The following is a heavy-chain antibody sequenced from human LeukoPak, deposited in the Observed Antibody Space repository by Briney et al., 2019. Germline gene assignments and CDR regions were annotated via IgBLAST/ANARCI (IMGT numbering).Heavy chain of an antibody. V-gene: IGHV3-64*01. D-gene: IGHD2-2*01. CDR1: GFTFSSYV. J-gene: IGHJ4*02. Sequence: GGSLRLSCAASGFTFSSYVMHWVRQAPGKGLEYVSAISTNGGGTYYANSVKGRFTISRDNSKNTLYLQMGSLRAEDMAVYYCARGRPAGGQSLFDYWGQGTLVTVSS. CDR2: ISTNGGGT. CDR3: ARGRPAGGQSLFDY.